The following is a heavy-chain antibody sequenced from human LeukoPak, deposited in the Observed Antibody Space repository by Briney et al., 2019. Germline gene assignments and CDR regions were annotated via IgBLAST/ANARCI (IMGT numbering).Heavy chain of an antibody. CDR2: IHRSGSP. D-gene: IGHD1-14*01. Sequence: SESLSLTCTVSLDSTTSNFWSWVRQSPGKGLEWIGEIHRSGSPNYNPSLQSRVTISIDRSRNQIALELSSVTAADTAVYYCAREILGGFNPGAYWGQGTLVTVSS. CDR3: AREILGGFNPGAY. CDR1: LDSTTSNF. J-gene: IGHJ4*02. V-gene: IGHV4-4*02.